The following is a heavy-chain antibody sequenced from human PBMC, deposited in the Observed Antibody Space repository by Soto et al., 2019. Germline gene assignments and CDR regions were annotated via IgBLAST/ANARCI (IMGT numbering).Heavy chain of an antibody. CDR1: GFSFSISP. CDR3: ARDPKTTGGQHWAFNYFDS. J-gene: IGHJ4*02. Sequence: QVQLVESGGGVVQPGRSLRLSCAASGFSFSISPMQWVRQAPGKGPEWVALISYDGTNKFYADSVKGRFTISRDNSKSTLYLHVDSLRPEDAAVYYCARDPKTTGGQHWAFNYFDSWGQGTLVTVSS. D-gene: IGHD2-8*02. V-gene: IGHV3-30-3*01. CDR2: ISYDGTNK.